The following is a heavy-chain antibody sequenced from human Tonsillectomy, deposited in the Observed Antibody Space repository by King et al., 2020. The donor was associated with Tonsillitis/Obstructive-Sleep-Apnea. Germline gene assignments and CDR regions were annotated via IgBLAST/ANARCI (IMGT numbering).Heavy chain of an antibody. CDR3: TTSYYDFWSGYYNYGRDV. Sequence: VQLVESGGGLVKPGGSLKLSCAASGFTFSNAWMNWVRQAPGKGLEWVGRIKSKTDGGTTDYAAPVKGRFTISRDDSKNTLYLQMNSLKSEDTAVYYCTTSYYDFWSGYYNYGRDVWGEGTTVTVSS. V-gene: IGHV3-15*07. J-gene: IGHJ6*04. CDR1: GFTFSNAW. CDR2: IKSKTDGGTT. D-gene: IGHD3-3*01.